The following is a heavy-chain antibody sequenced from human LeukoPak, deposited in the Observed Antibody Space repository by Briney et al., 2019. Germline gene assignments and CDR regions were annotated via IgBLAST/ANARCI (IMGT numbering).Heavy chain of an antibody. CDR2: IWYDGSNK. Sequence: PGRSLRLSCAAPGFTFSSYGMHWVRQAPGKGLEWVAVIWYDGSNKYYADSVKGRFTISRDNSKNTLYLQMNSLRAEDTAVYYCARPIGYSSPADYWGQGTLVTVSS. J-gene: IGHJ4*02. D-gene: IGHD5-18*01. CDR1: GFTFSSYG. CDR3: ARPIGYSSPADY. V-gene: IGHV3-33*01.